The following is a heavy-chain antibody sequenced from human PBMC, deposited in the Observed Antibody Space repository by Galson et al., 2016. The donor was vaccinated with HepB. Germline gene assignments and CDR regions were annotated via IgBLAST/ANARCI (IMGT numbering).Heavy chain of an antibody. CDR1: GFTFSSYW. CDR3: ARASLHMVRGVSQWYFDL. J-gene: IGHJ2*01. V-gene: IGHV3-74*01. CDR2: INSDGSST. D-gene: IGHD3-10*01. Sequence: SLRLSCAASGFTFSSYWMHWVRQAPGKGPVWVSRINSDGSSTSYADSVKGRFTISRDNAKNTLYLQMNSLRAEDTAVYYCARASLHMVRGVSQWYFDLWGRGTLVTVSS.